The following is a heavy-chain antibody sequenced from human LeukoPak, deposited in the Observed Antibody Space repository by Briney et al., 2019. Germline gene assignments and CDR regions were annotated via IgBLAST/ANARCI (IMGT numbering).Heavy chain of an antibody. V-gene: IGHV1-69*05. Sequence: ASVKVSCKXSGGTFSSYAISWVRQAPGQGLEWMGRIIPIFGTANYSQKFQGRVTITTDESTSTAYMELSSLRSEDTAVYYCARTYYDFWGPSTDYYYYMDVWGTGTTVTVSS. J-gene: IGHJ6*03. CDR2: IIPIFGTA. CDR1: GGTFSSYA. D-gene: IGHD3-3*01. CDR3: ARTYYDFWGPSTDYYYYMDV.